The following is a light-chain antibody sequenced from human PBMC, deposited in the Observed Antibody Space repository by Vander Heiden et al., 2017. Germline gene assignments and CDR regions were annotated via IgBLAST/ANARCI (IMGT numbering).Light chain of an antibody. CDR1: QGISNY. J-gene: IGKJ5*01. Sequence: DIQMTQSPSSLSASVGDRVTITCRASQGISNYLAWYQQKPGKVPKLLIYAASTLQSGVPSRFSGSGSGTDFTLTISSLQPEEVATYYCQKYNIALFTFGQGTRLEIK. CDR3: QKYNIALFT. CDR2: AAS. V-gene: IGKV1-27*01.